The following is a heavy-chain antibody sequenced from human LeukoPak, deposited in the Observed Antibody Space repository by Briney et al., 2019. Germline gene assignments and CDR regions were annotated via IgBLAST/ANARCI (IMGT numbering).Heavy chain of an antibody. CDR2: INPNTGGT. J-gene: IGHJ4*02. CDR3: ARVHATGYFSLDLGY. CDR1: GYTFTGYF. V-gene: IGHV1-2*02. D-gene: IGHD3-9*01. Sequence: ASVKVSCKASGYTFTGYFMHWVRQAPGQGLDWMGWINPNTGGTKYAQKFQGRVTMTRDTSIGTAYLELSTVTSDDTAVYFCARVHATGYFSLDLGYWGQGTLVTVSS.